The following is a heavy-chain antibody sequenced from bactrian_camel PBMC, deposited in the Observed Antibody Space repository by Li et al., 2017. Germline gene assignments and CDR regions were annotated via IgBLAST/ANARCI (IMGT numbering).Heavy chain of an antibody. CDR2: ITSLPSLFRAA. V-gene: IGHV3S40*01. J-gene: IGHJ4*01. Sequence: QLVESGGGLVQPGESLRLSCVASGITFSRHDMSWVRQAPGKEVEWVAGITSLPSLFRAASYADSVKGRFTISRDNAKNTMYLHMSSLKEEDTARYYCAPVWPREGQLSWDDYKSWGQGTQVTVS. CDR3: APVWPREGQLSWDDYKS. D-gene: IGHD4*01. CDR1: GITFSRHD.